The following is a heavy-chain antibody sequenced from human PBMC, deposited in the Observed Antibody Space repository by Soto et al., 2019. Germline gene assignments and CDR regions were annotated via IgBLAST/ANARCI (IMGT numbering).Heavy chain of an antibody. J-gene: IGHJ3*02. V-gene: IGHV1-46*01. D-gene: IGHD3-22*01. CDR3: ARGDSSGYYYHAFDI. Sequence: ASVKVSCKASGYTFTNYYMHWVRQAPGQGLEWMGIINPSGGSTSYAQKFQGRVTMTRDTSTSTVYMELSSLRSEDTAVYYCARGDSSGYYYHAFDIWGQGTMVT. CDR2: INPSGGST. CDR1: GYTFTNYY.